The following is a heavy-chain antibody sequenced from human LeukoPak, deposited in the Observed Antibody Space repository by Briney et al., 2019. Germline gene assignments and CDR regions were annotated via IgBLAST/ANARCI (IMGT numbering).Heavy chain of an antibody. V-gene: IGHV3-43D*03. Sequence: PGGSLRLSCAASGFTFDDYAMHWVRQAPGKGLEWVSLISWDGGSTYYADSVKGRFTISRDNSKNSLYLQMNSLRAEDTALYYCARSVAGLYYYYYYYMDVWGKGTTVTVSS. D-gene: IGHD6-19*01. CDR2: ISWDGGST. J-gene: IGHJ6*03. CDR1: GFTFDDYA. CDR3: ARSVAGLYYYYYYYMDV.